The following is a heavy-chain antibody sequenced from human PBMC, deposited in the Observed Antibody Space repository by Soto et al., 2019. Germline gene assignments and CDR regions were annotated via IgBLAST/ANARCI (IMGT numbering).Heavy chain of an antibody. V-gene: IGHV1-69*02. CDR1: GGTFSSYT. CDR3: ARVAVTGLPAGRALDY. D-gene: IGHD2-2*01. CDR2: IIPILGIA. J-gene: IGHJ4*02. Sequence: VSCQASGGTFSSYTISWVRQAPGQGLEWMGRIIPILGIANYAQKFQGRVTITADKSTSTAYMELSSLRSEDTAVYYCARVAVTGLPAGRALDYWGQGTLVTVSS.